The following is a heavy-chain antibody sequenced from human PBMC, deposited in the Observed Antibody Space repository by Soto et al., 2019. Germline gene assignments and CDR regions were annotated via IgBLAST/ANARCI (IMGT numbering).Heavy chain of an antibody. Sequence: SETLSLTCAVYGGSFSGYYWSWIRQPPGKGLEWIGEINHSGSTNYNPSLKSRVTISVDTSKNQFSQKLSSVTAADTAVYYCARGPGADYVWGSYRYWFDPWGQGTLVTVSS. CDR3: ARGPGADYVWGSYRYWFDP. V-gene: IGHV4-34*01. CDR2: INHSGST. D-gene: IGHD3-16*02. CDR1: GGSFSGYY. J-gene: IGHJ5*02.